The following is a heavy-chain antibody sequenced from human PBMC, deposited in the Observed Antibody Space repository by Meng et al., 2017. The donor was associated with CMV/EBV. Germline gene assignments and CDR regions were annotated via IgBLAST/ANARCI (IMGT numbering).Heavy chain of an antibody. D-gene: IGHD3-3*01. CDR2: ISAYNGNT. CDR3: ARERGVCDFWSDVIYYYYYGMDV. Sequence: ASVKVSCKASGYTFTSYGISWVRQAPGQGLEWMGWISAYNGNTNYAQKLQGRVTMTTDTSTSTAYMELRSLRSDDTAVYYCARERGVCDFWSDVIYYYYYGMDVWGQGTTVTVSS. V-gene: IGHV1-18*01. CDR1: GYTFTSYG. J-gene: IGHJ6*02.